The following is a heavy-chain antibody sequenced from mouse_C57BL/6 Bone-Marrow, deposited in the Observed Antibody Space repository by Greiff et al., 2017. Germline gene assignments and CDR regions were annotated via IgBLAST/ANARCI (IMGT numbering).Heavy chain of an antibody. D-gene: IGHD2-4*01. CDR2: IDPENGDT. CDR3: TTLYDYDGGY. Sequence: EVQVVESGAELVRPGASVKLSCTASGFNIKDDYMHWVKQRPEQGLEWIGWIDPENGDTEYASKFQGKATITADTSSNTAYLQLSSLTSEDTAVYYCTTLYDYDGGYWGQGTSVTVSS. V-gene: IGHV14-4*01. J-gene: IGHJ4*01. CDR1: GFNIKDDY.